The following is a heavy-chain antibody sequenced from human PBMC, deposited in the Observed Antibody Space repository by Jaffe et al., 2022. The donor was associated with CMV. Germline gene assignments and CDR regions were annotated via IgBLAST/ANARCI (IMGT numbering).Heavy chain of an antibody. Sequence: QVQLQQWGAGLLKPSETLSLTCAVYGGSFSGYYWSWIRQPPGKGLEWIGEINHSGSTNYNPSLKSRVTISVDTSKNQFSLKLSSVTAADTAVYYCARGPVDNWNYAFDPWGQGTLVTVSS. CDR3: ARGPVDNWNYAFDP. CDR2: INHSGST. CDR1: GGSFSGYY. D-gene: IGHD1-7*01. V-gene: IGHV4-34*01. J-gene: IGHJ5*02.